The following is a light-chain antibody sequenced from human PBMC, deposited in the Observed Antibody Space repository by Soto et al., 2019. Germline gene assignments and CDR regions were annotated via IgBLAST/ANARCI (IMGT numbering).Light chain of an antibody. J-gene: IGKJ5*01. CDR1: QDINKN. V-gene: IGKV1-33*01. CDR2: DAS. Sequence: QLSQSPSSLSAYVGDRVTITCQASQDINKNLIWYQQKPGKAPKLLIYDASDLETGVPSRFSGSGSGTGFTFTISSLQPEDFATYYCQQYESLPLTFGQGTRLAI. CDR3: QQYESLPLT.